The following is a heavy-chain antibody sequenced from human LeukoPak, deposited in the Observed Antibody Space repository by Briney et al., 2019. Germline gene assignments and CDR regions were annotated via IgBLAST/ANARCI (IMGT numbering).Heavy chain of an antibody. D-gene: IGHD5-24*01. CDR3: AVDGYNGDAFDI. V-gene: IGHV3-11*04. CDR2: ISSSGSTI. Sequence: GGSLRLSCAASGFTFSDYYMSWIRQAPGKGLEWVSYISSSGSTIYYADSVKGRFTISRDNARNSLYLQMNSLRAEDTAVYYCAVDGYNGDAFDIWGQGTMVTVSS. CDR1: GFTFSDYY. J-gene: IGHJ3*02.